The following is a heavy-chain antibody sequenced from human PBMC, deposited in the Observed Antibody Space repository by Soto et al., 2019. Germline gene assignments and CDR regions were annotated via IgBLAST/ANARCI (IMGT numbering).Heavy chain of an antibody. Sequence: SETLSLTCAVYGGSFSGYYWSWIRQPPGKGLEWIGEINHSGSTNYNPSLKSRVTISVDTSKNQFSLKLSSVTAADTAVYYCARQILTGYYNDFDYWGQGTLVTVSS. CDR2: INHSGST. V-gene: IGHV4-34*01. D-gene: IGHD3-9*01. J-gene: IGHJ4*02. CDR1: GGSFSGYY. CDR3: ARQILTGYYNDFDY.